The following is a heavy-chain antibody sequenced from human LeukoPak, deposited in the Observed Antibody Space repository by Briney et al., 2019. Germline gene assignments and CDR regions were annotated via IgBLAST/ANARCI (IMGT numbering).Heavy chain of an antibody. D-gene: IGHD5-24*01. CDR1: GFTFSSSA. CDR3: TRVGYIDEGIDY. CDR2: IKQDGSKK. Sequence: GGSLRLSCAASGFTFSSSAMSWVRQAPGKGLEWVANIKQDGSKKSYVDSVKGRFTISRDNAKNSLYLQMNSLRAEDTAIYYCTRVGYIDEGIDYWGQGTLVTVSS. J-gene: IGHJ4*02. V-gene: IGHV3-7*04.